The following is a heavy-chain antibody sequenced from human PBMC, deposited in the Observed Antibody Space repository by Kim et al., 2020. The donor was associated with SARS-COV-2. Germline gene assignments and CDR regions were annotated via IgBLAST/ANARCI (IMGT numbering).Heavy chain of an antibody. V-gene: IGHV4-38-2*02. D-gene: IGHD6-19*01. Sequence: SETLSLTCTVSGYSISSGYYWGWIRQPPGKGLEWIGSIYHSGSTYYNPSLKSRVTISVDTSKNQFSLKLSSVTAADTAVYYCARDGYSSGLKFDYWGQGTLVTVSS. CDR2: IYHSGST. CDR1: GYSISSGYY. J-gene: IGHJ4*02. CDR3: ARDGYSSGLKFDY.